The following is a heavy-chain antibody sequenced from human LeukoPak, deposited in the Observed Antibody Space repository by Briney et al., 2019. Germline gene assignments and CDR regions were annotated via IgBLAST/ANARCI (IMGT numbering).Heavy chain of an antibody. Sequence: GASVKVSCKASGYTFTGYYMHWVRQAPGQGLEWMGWIIPNSGGTNYAQKFQGRVTMTRDTSISTAYMELSRLRSDDTAVYYCARQKDIVATYYFDYWGQGTLVTVSS. J-gene: IGHJ4*02. CDR2: IIPNSGGT. V-gene: IGHV1-2*02. CDR1: GYTFTGYY. D-gene: IGHD5-12*01. CDR3: ARQKDIVATYYFDY.